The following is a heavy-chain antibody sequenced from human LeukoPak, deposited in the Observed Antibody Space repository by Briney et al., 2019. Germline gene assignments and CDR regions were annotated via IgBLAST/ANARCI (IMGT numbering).Heavy chain of an antibody. Sequence: ASVKVSCKASGYTFTSYDINWVRQATGQGLEWMGWMNPNSGNTGYAQKFQGRVTMTRNTSISTAYMELSSLRSEDTAVYYCAIIYSSGWYKGFPYYYYYGMDVWGQGTTVTVSS. D-gene: IGHD6-19*01. CDR2: MNPNSGNT. V-gene: IGHV1-8*01. CDR1: GYTFTSYD. CDR3: AIIYSSGWYKGFPYYYYYGMDV. J-gene: IGHJ6*02.